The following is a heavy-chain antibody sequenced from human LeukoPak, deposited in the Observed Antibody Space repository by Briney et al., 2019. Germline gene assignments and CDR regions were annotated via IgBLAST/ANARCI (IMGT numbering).Heavy chain of an antibody. D-gene: IGHD3-3*01. CDR3: ARLWSGYGYYYYMDV. V-gene: IGHV4-39*07. CDR2: INHSGST. Sequence: SETLSLTCTVSGGSISSSSYYWGWIRQPPGKGLEWIGEINHSGSTNYNPSLKSRVTISVDTSKNQFSLKLSSVTAADTAVYYCARLWSGYGYYYYMDVWGKGTTVTVSS. CDR1: GGSISSSSYY. J-gene: IGHJ6*03.